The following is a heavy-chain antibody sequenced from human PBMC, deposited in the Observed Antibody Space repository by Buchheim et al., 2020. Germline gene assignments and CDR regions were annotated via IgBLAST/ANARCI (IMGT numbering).Heavy chain of an antibody. CDR1: GFTFSSYA. V-gene: IGHV3-23*01. CDR3: AKDWTGYYSDGMDV. Sequence: EVQLLESGGGLVQPGGSLRLSCAASGFTFSSYAMSWVRQAPGKGLEWVSAISGSGDSTYSADSVKGRFTNYRANFQKPMYLQMNSLRAEDTAVYYCAKDWTGYYSDGMDVWGQGTT. J-gene: IGHJ6*02. CDR2: ISGSGDST. D-gene: IGHD3/OR15-3a*01.